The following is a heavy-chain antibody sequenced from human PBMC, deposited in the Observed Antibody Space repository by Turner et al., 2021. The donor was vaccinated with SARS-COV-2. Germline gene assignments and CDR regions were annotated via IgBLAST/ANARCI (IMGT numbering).Heavy chain of an antibody. CDR2: RNPNSGNT. V-gene: IGHV1-8*03. CDR1: GSTFTCYD. Sequence: QVQLVQSGAEVKKPGASVKVTCTAFGSTFTCYDIHRVRQATGQGLEGMRWRNPNSGNTVYAQKFQGRVTITRNTSISTAYMELSSLGSEDTAVYYCARVGVGATEYMDVWGKGTTVTVSS. CDR3: ARVGVGATEYMDV. D-gene: IGHD1-26*01. J-gene: IGHJ6*03.